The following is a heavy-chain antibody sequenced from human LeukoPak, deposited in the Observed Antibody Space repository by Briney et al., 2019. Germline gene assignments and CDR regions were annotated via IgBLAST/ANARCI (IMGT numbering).Heavy chain of an antibody. V-gene: IGHV3-53*05. CDR1: GFTVSSNY. D-gene: IGHD6-13*01. CDR2: IYSGGST. J-gene: IGHJ4*02. CDR3: AKDPGRYSSSPSSY. Sequence: GGSLRLSCAASGFTVSSNYMSWVRQAPGKGLEWVSVIYSGGSTYYADSVKGRFTISRVNAKNSLYLQMNSLRAEDTALYYCAKDPGRYSSSPSSYWGQGTLVTVSS.